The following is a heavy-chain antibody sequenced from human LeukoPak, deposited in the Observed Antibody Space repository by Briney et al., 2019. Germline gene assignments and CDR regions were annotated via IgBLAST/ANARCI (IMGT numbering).Heavy chain of an antibody. CDR3: ARDRTNWGSSYFDY. CDR1: GGSISSSSYY. CDR2: IYHSGST. J-gene: IGHJ4*02. V-gene: IGHV4-39*07. Sequence: KPSETLSLTCTVSGGSISSSSYYWGWIRQPPGKGLEWIGEIYHSGSTNYNPSLKSRVTISVDKSKNQFSLRLSSVTAADTAVYYCARDRTNWGSSYFDYWGQGTLVTVSS. D-gene: IGHD7-27*01.